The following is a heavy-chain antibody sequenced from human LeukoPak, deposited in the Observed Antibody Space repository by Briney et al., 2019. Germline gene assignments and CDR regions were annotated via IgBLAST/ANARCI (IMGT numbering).Heavy chain of an antibody. CDR3: ARGSSYYFDY. CDR2: ITSGGDYI. CDR1: GFTFWNCA. Sequence: PGGSLRLSCAASGFTFWNCAMSWVRRAPGKGLEWVSSITSGGDYIYYADSVKGRFTTSRDNAENSLYLQMNNLRAEDTAVYYCARGSSYYFDYWGQGTLVAVSS. J-gene: IGHJ4*02. V-gene: IGHV3-21*01.